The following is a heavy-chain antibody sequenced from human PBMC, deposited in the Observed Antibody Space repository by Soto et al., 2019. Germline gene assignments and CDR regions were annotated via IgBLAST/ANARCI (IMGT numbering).Heavy chain of an antibody. CDR3: ARRIPFGYGMDV. CDR2: ITSNGGNT. Sequence: PGGSLRLSCAASGFTFSSYAMHWVRQAPGKGLEYVSAITSNGGNTDYASSVKGRFTISRDNSKNTLYLQMGSLRAEDMAVYYCARRIPFGYGMDVWDQGTTVTVS. CDR1: GFTFSSYA. D-gene: IGHD2-21*01. J-gene: IGHJ6*02. V-gene: IGHV3-64*01.